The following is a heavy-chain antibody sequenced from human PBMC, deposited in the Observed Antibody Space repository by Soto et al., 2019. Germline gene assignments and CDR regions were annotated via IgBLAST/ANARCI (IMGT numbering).Heavy chain of an antibody. Sequence: SETLSLTCTVSGGSISGHYWSWIRQPPGKGLEWIGYIYYTGSTNYNPSLKSRVTISIDTSKNQFSLKLSSVTAADTAVYYCAKHNCSGDSCYRYFDYWGQGTLVTVSS. CDR3: AKHNCSGDSCYRYFDY. J-gene: IGHJ4*02. CDR1: GGSISGHY. CDR2: IYYTGST. D-gene: IGHD2-15*01. V-gene: IGHV4-59*11.